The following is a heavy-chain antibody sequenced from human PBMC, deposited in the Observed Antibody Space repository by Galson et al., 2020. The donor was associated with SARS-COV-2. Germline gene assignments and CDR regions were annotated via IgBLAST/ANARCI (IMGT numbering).Heavy chain of an antibody. V-gene: IGHV1-18*04. D-gene: IGHD3-22*01. CDR3: TRDGGYYYDSSGIDY. J-gene: IGHJ4*02. CDR2: ISAYNGNT. Sequence: GESLKISCKASGYTFTSYGISWVRQAPGQGLEWMGWISAYNGNTNYGQKPQGRVTMTTDTSTSTAEMELRRLRSDDTAVYYCTRDGGYYYDSSGIDYWGQGTLVTVSS. CDR1: GYTFTSYG.